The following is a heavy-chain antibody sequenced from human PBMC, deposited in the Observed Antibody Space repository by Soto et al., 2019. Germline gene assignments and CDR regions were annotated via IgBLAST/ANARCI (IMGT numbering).Heavy chain of an antibody. J-gene: IGHJ4*02. D-gene: IGHD3-22*01. CDR1: GYSFAGYW. CDR2: IDPSDSQT. V-gene: IGHV5-10-1*01. Sequence: GESLKISCKGSGYSFAGYWITWVRQKPGKGLEWMGRIDPSDSQTYYSPSFRGHVTISATKSITTVFLQWSSLRASDTAMYYCTRQIYDSDTGPNFQYYFDSWGQGTPVTVSS. CDR3: TRQIYDSDTGPNFQYYFDS.